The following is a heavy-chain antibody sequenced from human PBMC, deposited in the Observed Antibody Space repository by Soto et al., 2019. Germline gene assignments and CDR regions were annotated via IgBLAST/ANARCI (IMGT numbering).Heavy chain of an antibody. CDR3: ARVLYYGSGSYSPYGMDV. Sequence: QVQMVQSGAEVKKPGASVKVSCKTSGVSFNNNGIGWVRQAPGHGLEWMGGVSPPFRTSNYARKLQGRISITEDASTGTVQMDLSSLTSEDTAQYYCARVLYYGSGSYSPYGMDVWGQGTTVTVSS. V-gene: IGHV1-69*01. CDR2: VSPPFRTS. D-gene: IGHD3-10*01. CDR1: GVSFNNNG. J-gene: IGHJ6*02.